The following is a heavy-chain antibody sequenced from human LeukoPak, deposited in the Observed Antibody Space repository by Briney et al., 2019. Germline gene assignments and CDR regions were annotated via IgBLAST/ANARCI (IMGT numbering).Heavy chain of an antibody. D-gene: IGHD3-10*01. J-gene: IGHJ5*02. V-gene: IGHV4-59*01. Sequence: SETLSLTCTVSGGSINTYYWSWIRQPPGKGLEWIGFVYYSGRTSYNPSLKSRVTISVDTSKSQFSLRLSSVTAADTAMYYCARLGLGDEACWFDPWGQEPWSPSPQ. CDR2: VYYSGRT. CDR3: ARLGLGDEACWFDP. CDR1: GGSINTYY.